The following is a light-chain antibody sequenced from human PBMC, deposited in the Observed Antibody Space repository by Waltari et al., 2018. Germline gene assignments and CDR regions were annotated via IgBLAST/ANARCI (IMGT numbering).Light chain of an antibody. CDR2: WAS. CDR3: QQYQSFPWT. CDR1: QSVLFTPTNKNY. Sequence: DIVMTQSPDSLAVSLGERATINCKSSQSVLFTPTNKNYLAWYQRKPRQPPKLLIYWASTRESGVPDRFSGSVSGTDFTLTISSLQAEDVAVYYCQQYQSFPWTFGQGTKVEIK. V-gene: IGKV4-1*01. J-gene: IGKJ1*01.